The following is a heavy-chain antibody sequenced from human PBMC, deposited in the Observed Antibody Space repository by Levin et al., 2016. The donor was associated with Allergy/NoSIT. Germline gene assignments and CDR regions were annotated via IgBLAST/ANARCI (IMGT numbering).Heavy chain of an antibody. CDR2: MNTDGSQT. D-gene: IGHD4-23*01. J-gene: IGHJ4*02. Sequence: GESLKISCAASGFPFSNYWMAWVRQAPGRGLEWVANMNTDGSQTFYVDSVKGRFTISRDNAKKSLYLQMNSLRDEDTAVYYCKGPNGGPALDMPEWGQGALVTVSS. CDR3: KGPNGGPALDMPE. CDR1: GFPFSNYW. V-gene: IGHV3-7*03.